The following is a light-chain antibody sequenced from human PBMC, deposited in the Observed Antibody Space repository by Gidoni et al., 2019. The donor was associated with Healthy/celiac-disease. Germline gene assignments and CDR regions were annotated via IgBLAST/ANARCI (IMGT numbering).Light chain of an antibody. V-gene: IGKV4-1*01. CDR1: QSVLYSSNNKNY. Sequence: DIVMTQSPDSLAVSLGERATINCKSSQSVLYSSNNKNYLAWYQQKPGPPPKLLIYWASTRESGVPDRFSGSGSGPAFTLTISSLQAEDVAVYYCQQYYSTLLTFGGGTKVEIK. CDR3: QQYYSTLLT. J-gene: IGKJ4*01. CDR2: WAS.